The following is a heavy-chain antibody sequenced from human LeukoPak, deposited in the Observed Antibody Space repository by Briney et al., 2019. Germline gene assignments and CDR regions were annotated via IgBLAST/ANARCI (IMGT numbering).Heavy chain of an antibody. J-gene: IGHJ4*02. CDR2: ISYDGSSK. CDR1: GFTFSSYA. V-gene: IGHV3-30-3*01. CDR3: ARDRTRWDIVVVPAAIFDY. Sequence: GRSLRLSCAASGFTFSSYAMHWVRQAPGKGLEWVAVISYDGSSKYYADSVKGRFTISRDNSKNTLYLQMNSLRAEDTAVYYCARDRTRWDIVVVPAAIFDYWGQGTLVTVSS. D-gene: IGHD2-2*02.